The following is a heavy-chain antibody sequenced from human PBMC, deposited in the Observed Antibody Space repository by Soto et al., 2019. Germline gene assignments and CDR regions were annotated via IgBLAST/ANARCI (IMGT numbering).Heavy chain of an antibody. D-gene: IGHD2-8*01. CDR3: ARSLSYCTNGVCYTDGSFDY. CDR2: IYSGGST. V-gene: IGHV3-66*01. Sequence: GGSLRLSCAASGFTVSSNYMSWVRQAPGKGLEWVSVIYSGGSTYYADSVKGRFTISRDNSKNTLYLQMNSLRAEDTAVYYCARSLSYCTNGVCYTDGSFDYWGQGTLVTVSS. J-gene: IGHJ4*02. CDR1: GFTVSSNY.